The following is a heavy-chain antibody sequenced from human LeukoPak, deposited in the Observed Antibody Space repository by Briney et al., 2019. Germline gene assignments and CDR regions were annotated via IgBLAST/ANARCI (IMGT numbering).Heavy chain of an antibody. J-gene: IGHJ5*02. Sequence: SETLSLTCAVYGGSFSGYYWSWIRQPPGKGLEWIGYIYYSGSTNYNPSLKSRVTISVDTSKNQFSLKLSSVTAADTAVYYCARDNYYDSSGQGVPHNWFDPWGQGTLVTVSS. CDR2: IYYSGST. D-gene: IGHD3-22*01. CDR3: ARDNYYDSSGQGVPHNWFDP. CDR1: GGSFSGYY. V-gene: IGHV4-59*01.